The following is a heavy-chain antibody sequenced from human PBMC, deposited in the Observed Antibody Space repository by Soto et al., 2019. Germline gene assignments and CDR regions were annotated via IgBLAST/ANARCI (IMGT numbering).Heavy chain of an antibody. CDR3: ARLSTERSGYYWDYYYYMDV. CDR1: GLTFSSYS. Sequence: GGSLRLSCAASGLTFSSYSMNWVRQAPGKGLEWVSYISSSSSTIYYADSVKGRFTISRDNAKNSLYLQMNSLRAEDTAVYYCARLSTERSGYYWDYYYYMDVWGKGTTVTVSS. V-gene: IGHV3-48*01. CDR2: ISSSSSTI. D-gene: IGHD3-22*01. J-gene: IGHJ6*03.